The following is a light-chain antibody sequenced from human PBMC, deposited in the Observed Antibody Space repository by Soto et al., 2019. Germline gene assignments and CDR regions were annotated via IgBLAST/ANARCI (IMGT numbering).Light chain of an antibody. CDR3: QQYGSSSYN. Sequence: EIVLTQSPGTLSLSPGERATLSCRASQSLSSSYIAWYQQKPGQAPRLLIYGASSRATGIPDRFSGSGSGTDFTLTISRLEPEDFAVYYCQQYGSSSYNVGHGTKLESK. J-gene: IGKJ2*01. V-gene: IGKV3-20*01. CDR2: GAS. CDR1: QSLSSSY.